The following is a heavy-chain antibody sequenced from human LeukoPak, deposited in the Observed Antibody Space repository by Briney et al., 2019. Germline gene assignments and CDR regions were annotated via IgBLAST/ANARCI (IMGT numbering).Heavy chain of an antibody. D-gene: IGHD3-3*01. J-gene: IGHJ4*02. CDR2: INWNGGST. V-gene: IGHV3-20*01. CDR1: GFTFDYYG. CDR3: ARDGESRVYFWSGYYPSDY. Sequence: PGGSLRLSCVASGFTFDYYGMSWVRQAPGKGLEWVSGINWNGGSTGYADSVKGRFTISRDNAKNSLYLQMNSLRAEDTALYHCARDGESRVYFWSGYYPSDYWGQGTLVTVSS.